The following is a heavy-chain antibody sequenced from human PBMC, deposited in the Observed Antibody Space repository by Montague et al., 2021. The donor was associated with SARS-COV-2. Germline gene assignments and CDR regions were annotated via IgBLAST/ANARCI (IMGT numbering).Heavy chain of an antibody. J-gene: IGHJ4*02. V-gene: IGHV4-59*08. CDR2: ISDSGST. CDR3: ARHYSATLPAVY. CDR1: GGSISSFY. D-gene: IGHD2-15*01. Sequence: SETLSLTCTVSGGSISSFYWSWFRQPPGKGLEWIGYISDSGSTNYNPSLTSRVTMSVETSKNQFSLKVNSVTAADTAVYYCARHYSATLPAVYWGQGTLVTVSS.